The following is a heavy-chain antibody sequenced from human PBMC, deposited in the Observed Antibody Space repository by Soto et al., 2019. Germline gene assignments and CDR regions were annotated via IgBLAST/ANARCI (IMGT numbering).Heavy chain of an antibody. CDR1: GYTFTSYG. D-gene: IGHD3-16*01. CDR2: INTYNGNT. Sequence: QVQLVQSGAEVKNPGASVKVSCKTFGYTFTSYGIGWARQAPGQGLEWMGWINTYNGNTNYAQNLQGRVTLTTDTSTSTAYWELRSLRSNDTAIYYCAMVDVYVTPSPQDVWGQGTTVTVSS. J-gene: IGHJ6*02. V-gene: IGHV1-18*01. CDR3: AMVDVYVTPSPQDV.